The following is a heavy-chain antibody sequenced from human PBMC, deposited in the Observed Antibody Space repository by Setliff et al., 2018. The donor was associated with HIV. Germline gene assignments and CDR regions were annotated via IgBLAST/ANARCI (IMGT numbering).Heavy chain of an antibody. CDR1: GYSISTAYY. V-gene: IGHV4-38-2*01. CDR3: ATLHSSGWPYYSDY. Sequence: SETLSLTCAVSGYSISTAYYWGWIRQPPGKGLEWIGSVYHSGTTYYNPSLKSRVTISEDTSKNQFSLKLSSVTAADTAVYYCATLHSSGWPYYSDYWGQGILVTVSS. D-gene: IGHD6-19*01. CDR2: VYHSGTT. J-gene: IGHJ4*02.